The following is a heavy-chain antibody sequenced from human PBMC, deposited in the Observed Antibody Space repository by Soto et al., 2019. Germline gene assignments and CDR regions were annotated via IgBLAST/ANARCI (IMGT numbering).Heavy chain of an antibody. J-gene: IGHJ5*02. Sequence: SETLSLTCGVYGGSFSGYDWTWIRQPPGTGLEWIGEINHSGSSNYTPSLKSRVTISGDRSKNQFSLKLSSVTAADTAVYYCGRLPFPWGWFDPWGQGTLVTVPQ. D-gene: IGHD3-16*01. CDR2: INHSGSS. CDR1: GGSFSGYD. V-gene: IGHV4-34*01. CDR3: GRLPFPWGWFDP.